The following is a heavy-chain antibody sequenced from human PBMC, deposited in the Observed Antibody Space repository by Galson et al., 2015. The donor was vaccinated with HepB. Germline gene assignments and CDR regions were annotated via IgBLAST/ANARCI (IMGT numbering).Heavy chain of an antibody. V-gene: IGHV1-46*01. D-gene: IGHD1-26*01. CDR2: INPSGGST. CDR3: ARESPPLDGVVGATGLDY. Sequence: SVKVSCKASGYTFTSYYMHWVRQAPGQGLEWMGIINPSGGSTSYAQKFQGRVTMTRDTSTSTVYMELSSLRSEDTAVYYCARESPPLDGVVGATGLDYWGQGTLVTVSS. J-gene: IGHJ4*02. CDR1: GYTFTSYY.